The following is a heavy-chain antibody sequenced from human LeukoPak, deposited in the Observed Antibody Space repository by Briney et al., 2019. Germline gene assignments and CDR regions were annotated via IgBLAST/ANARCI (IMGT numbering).Heavy chain of an antibody. D-gene: IGHD3-10*01. CDR1: GYSFTNFW. V-gene: IGHV5-51*01. CDR2: IYPTDSDP. Sequence: GESLKISCKGSGYSFTNFWIGWVRQMPGKGLEWMGIIYPTDSDPKCSPSFQGQVTISVDKSISTAYLQWSSLKASDTAMYYCARLILNYGWDWGQGTLVTVSS. J-gene: IGHJ4*02. CDR3: ARLILNYGWD.